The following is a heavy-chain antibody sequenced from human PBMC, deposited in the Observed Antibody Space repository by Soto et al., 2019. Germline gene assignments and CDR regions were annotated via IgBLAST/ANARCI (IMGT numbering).Heavy chain of an antibody. J-gene: IGHJ6*02. Sequence: QVQLVQSGAEEKKPGASVKVSCKASGYTFTSYVMHWVRQAPGQRLEWMGWINAGNGNTKYSQKFQGRVTITRDTSASIAYMELSSLRSEDTAVYYCASEAIAAAAVYGMDVWGQGTTVTVSS. CDR2: INAGNGNT. CDR3: ASEAIAAAAVYGMDV. D-gene: IGHD6-13*01. CDR1: GYTFTSYV. V-gene: IGHV1-3*05.